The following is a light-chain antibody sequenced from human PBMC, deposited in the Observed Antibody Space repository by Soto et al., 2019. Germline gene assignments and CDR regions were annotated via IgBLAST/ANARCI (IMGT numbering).Light chain of an antibody. CDR2: DAS. Sequence: EIVLTQSASTLSLSPGERATLSWRASQSVSSYLAWYQQKPGQAPRLLIYDASNRATGIPARFSGSGYGTDFNLTISSLEPEDFAVYYCQQYNNWPITFGQGTRLEIK. CDR1: QSVSSY. V-gene: IGKV3-11*01. J-gene: IGKJ5*01. CDR3: QQYNNWPIT.